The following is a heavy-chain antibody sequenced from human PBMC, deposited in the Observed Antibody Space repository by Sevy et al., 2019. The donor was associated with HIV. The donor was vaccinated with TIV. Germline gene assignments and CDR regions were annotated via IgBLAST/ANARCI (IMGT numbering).Heavy chain of an antibody. V-gene: IGHV3-64*01. CDR1: GFTFSSHT. CDR3: ARVAFRELLPNGLDS. CDR2: ISPNGGRT. J-gene: IGHJ4*02. D-gene: IGHD1-7*01. Sequence: GGSLRLSCAASGFTFSSHTMLWVRQAPGKGLEYASAISPNGGRTYSANSVKGRFTISRDNSNDMLYLKMDSLRTEDMAVYYCARVAFRELLPNGLDSWGQGTLVTVSS.